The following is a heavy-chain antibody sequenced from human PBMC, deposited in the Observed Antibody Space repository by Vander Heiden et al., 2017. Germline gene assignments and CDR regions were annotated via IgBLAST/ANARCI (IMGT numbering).Heavy chain of an antibody. CDR1: GFTFSSYA. J-gene: IGHJ4*02. D-gene: IGHD3-10*01. V-gene: IGHV3-30*01. Sequence: QVQLVESGGGVVQPGRSLRLSCAASGFTFSSYAMHWVGQAPGKGLEWVAVISYDGSNKYYADSVKGRFTISRDNSKNTLYLQMNSLRAEDTAVYYCASSVGHIYFDYWGQGTLVTVSS. CDR2: ISYDGSNK. CDR3: ASSVGHIYFDY.